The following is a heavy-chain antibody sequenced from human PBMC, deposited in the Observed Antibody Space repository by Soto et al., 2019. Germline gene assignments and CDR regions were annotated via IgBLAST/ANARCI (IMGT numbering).Heavy chain of an antibody. D-gene: IGHD2-8*01. CDR2: ISGYNGDT. CDR1: GYTFTRYG. Sequence: ASVKVSCKASGYTFTRYGISWVRQAPGQGLEWMGWISGYNGDTNYAQKFKGRVSMTLDTSTGTAYMELRSLTSDDTAIYYCAKNGQPPYYYYGLDVWG. V-gene: IGHV1-18*01. CDR3: AKNGQPPYYYYGLDV. J-gene: IGHJ6*02.